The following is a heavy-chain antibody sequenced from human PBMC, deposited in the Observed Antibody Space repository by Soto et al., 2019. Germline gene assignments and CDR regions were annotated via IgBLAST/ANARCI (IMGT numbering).Heavy chain of an antibody. Sequence: SETLSLTCTVSGGSISSGDYYWSWIRQPPGKGLEWIGYIYYSGSTYYNPSLKSRVTISVDTSKNQFSLKLSSVTAADTAVYYCVSFDYDSSGYLFDPCGQGTLVTVSS. CDR2: IYYSGST. V-gene: IGHV4-30-4*01. CDR3: VSFDYDSSGYLFDP. CDR1: GGSISSGDYY. D-gene: IGHD3-22*01. J-gene: IGHJ5*02.